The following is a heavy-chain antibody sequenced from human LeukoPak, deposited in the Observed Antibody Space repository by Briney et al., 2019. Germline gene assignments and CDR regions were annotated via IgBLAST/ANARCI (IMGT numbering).Heavy chain of an antibody. CDR2: IIPIFGTA. D-gene: IGHD3/OR15-3a*01. CDR1: GGTFSSYA. Sequence: SVKVSCKASGGTFSSYAISWVRQAPGQGLERMGGIIPIFGTANYAQKFQGRVTITADKSTSTAYMELSSLRSEDTAVYYCARSNTDWYFDYWGQGTLVTVSS. V-gene: IGHV1-69*06. J-gene: IGHJ4*02. CDR3: ARSNTDWYFDY.